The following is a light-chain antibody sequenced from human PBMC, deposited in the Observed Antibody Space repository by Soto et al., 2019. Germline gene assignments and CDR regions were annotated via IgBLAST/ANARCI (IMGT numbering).Light chain of an antibody. CDR1: QSVSSY. CDR2: DAS. J-gene: IGKJ1*01. CDR3: QQRSIWPPWT. Sequence: EIVLTQSPATLSLSPGERATLSCRASQSVSSYLAWYQQKPGQAPRLLIYDASNRATGIPARFSGSGSGTDFTLNISSLEPEDFAGYYCQQRSIWPPWTFGQGTKVEIK. V-gene: IGKV3-11*01.